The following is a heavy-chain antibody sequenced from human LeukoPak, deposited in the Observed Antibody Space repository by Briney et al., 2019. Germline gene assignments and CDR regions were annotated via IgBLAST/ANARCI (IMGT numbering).Heavy chain of an antibody. J-gene: IGHJ4*02. Sequence: GGSLRLSCAASGFTFSSYAMHWVRQAPGKGLEWVAVISYDGSNKYYADSVRGRFTISRDNSKNTLYLQMNSLRAEDTAVYYCARADYDYVWGQPGFYFDYWGQGTLVTVSS. CDR3: ARADYDYVWGQPGFYFDY. D-gene: IGHD3-16*01. CDR2: ISYDGSNK. CDR1: GFTFSSYA. V-gene: IGHV3-30*14.